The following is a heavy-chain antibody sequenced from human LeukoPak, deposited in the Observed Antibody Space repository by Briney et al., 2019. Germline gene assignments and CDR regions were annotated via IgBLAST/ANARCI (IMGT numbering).Heavy chain of an antibody. Sequence: GGSLRLSCAASGFTFSNYWMTWVRQPRGKGLEWVAHINQDGSEEHYMDSVKARFTISRDNAKNSLSLQMNSLRAEDTAVYYCVRDGGVSGYDLLDYWGQGTLVTVSS. CDR3: VRDGGVSGYDLLDY. CDR1: GFTFSNYW. CDR2: INQDGSEE. D-gene: IGHD5-12*01. V-gene: IGHV3-7*01. J-gene: IGHJ4*02.